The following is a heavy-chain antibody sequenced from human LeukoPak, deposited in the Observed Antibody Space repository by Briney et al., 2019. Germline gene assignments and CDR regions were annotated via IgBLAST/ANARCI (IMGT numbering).Heavy chain of an antibody. Sequence: GASVKLSCKASGGTFSIYAISWVRQAPGQGLEWMGGIIPIFGTANYAQKFQGRVTITADKSTSTAYMELSSLRSEDTAVYYCARGVVVGADGGMEVWGKGTTVSVSS. D-gene: IGHD2-15*01. CDR3: ARGVVVGADGGMEV. V-gene: IGHV1-69*06. J-gene: IGHJ6*04. CDR1: GGTFSIYA. CDR2: IIPIFGTA.